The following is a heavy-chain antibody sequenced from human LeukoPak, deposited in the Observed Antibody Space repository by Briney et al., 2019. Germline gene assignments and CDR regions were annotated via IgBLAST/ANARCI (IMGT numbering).Heavy chain of an antibody. CDR2: IKQDGGEK. CDR1: GFTFSNAW. CDR3: AELGITMIGGV. Sequence: GGSLRLSCAASGFTFSNAWMSWVRQAPGKGLEWVANIKQDGGEKYYVDSVKDRFTISRDNAKKSLYLQMNSLRAGDTAVYCCAELGITMIGGVWGKGTTVTISS. D-gene: IGHD3-10*02. V-gene: IGHV3-7*01. J-gene: IGHJ6*04.